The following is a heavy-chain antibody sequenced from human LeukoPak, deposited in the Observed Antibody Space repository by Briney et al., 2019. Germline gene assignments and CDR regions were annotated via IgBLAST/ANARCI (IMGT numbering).Heavy chain of an antibody. Sequence: ASVKVSCKASGGTFSNYAISWVRQAPGQGLEWMGGIIPIFGTANYAQKFQGRVTITTDESTSTAYMELSSLRSEDTAVYYCARSGKYSYGIPDAFDIWGQGTMVTVSS. CDR1: GGTFSNYA. CDR2: IIPIFGTA. J-gene: IGHJ3*02. D-gene: IGHD5-18*01. CDR3: ARSGKYSYGIPDAFDI. V-gene: IGHV1-69*05.